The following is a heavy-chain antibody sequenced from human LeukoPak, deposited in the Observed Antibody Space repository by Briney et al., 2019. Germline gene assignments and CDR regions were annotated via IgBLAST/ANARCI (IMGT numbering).Heavy chain of an antibody. J-gene: IGHJ4*02. CDR3: AKDREQWLVELDY. D-gene: IGHD6-19*01. V-gene: IGHV3-33*06. CDR2: IWYDGSEK. Sequence: GGSLRLSCAASGFNFSSHGIHWVRQTPGKGLGWVAIIWYDGSEKYYGDSVKGRFSISRDNARNTVHLQMNSLRDDDTAIYYCAKDREQWLVELDYWGQGTQVIVSS. CDR1: GFNFSSHG.